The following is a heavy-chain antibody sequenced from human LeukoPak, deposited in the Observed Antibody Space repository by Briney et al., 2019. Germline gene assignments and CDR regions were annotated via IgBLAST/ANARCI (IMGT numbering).Heavy chain of an antibody. CDR1: GFTFSSYA. J-gene: IGHJ4*02. CDR3: AKVAHYYYGSESYYFFEH. CDR2: ISGSGGST. V-gene: IGHV3-23*01. Sequence: GGSLRLSCAASGFTFSSYAMSWVRQAPGKGLEWVSAISGSGGSTYYADSVKGGFTISRDNSKNTLYLQMNSLRVEDTATYYCAKVAHYYYGSESYYFFEHWGQGTPVTASS. D-gene: IGHD3-10*01.